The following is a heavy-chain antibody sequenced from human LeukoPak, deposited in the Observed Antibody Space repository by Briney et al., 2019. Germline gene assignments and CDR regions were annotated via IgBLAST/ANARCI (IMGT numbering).Heavy chain of an antibody. Sequence: PSETLSLTCTVSGDSINSFYWSWIRQPAGKGLEWIGRIYTSGSTNYSPSLKSRVTMSVDTSKNQFSLKLSSVTAADTAEYYCARDVVAAVGSFDYWGQGTQVTVSS. CDR3: ARDVVAAVGSFDY. V-gene: IGHV4-4*07. CDR1: GDSINSFY. CDR2: IYTSGST. D-gene: IGHD6-13*01. J-gene: IGHJ4*02.